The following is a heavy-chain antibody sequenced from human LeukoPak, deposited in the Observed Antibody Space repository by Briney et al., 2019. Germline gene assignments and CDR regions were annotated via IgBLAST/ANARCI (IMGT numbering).Heavy chain of an antibody. D-gene: IGHD3-10*01. CDR2: IYTSGST. J-gene: IGHJ4*02. CDR3: ARYYGSGSTGGYFDY. V-gene: IGHV4-4*07. Sequence: PSETLSLTCTVSGGSISSYYWSWIRQPAGKGLEWIGRIYTSGSTNYNPSLKSRVPISVDQSKNQFSLKLSSVTAADTAVYYCARYYGSGSTGGYFDYWGQGTLVTVSS. CDR1: GGSISSYY.